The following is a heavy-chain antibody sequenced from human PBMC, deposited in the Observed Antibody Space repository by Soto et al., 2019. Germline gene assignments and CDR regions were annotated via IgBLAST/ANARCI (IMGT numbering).Heavy chain of an antibody. J-gene: IGHJ5*02. D-gene: IGHD3-10*01. V-gene: IGHV1-18*01. CDR3: ARGVGSGSYYNQYNWFDP. CDR1: GYIFSSYG. Sequence: ASVKVSCKASGYIFSSYGISWVRQAPGQGLEWMGWVSAYNGNTNYPQKLQGRVTMTTDTSTSTAYMELRSLRSDDTAVYYCARGVGSGSYYNQYNWFDPWGQGTLVTVSS. CDR2: VSAYNGNT.